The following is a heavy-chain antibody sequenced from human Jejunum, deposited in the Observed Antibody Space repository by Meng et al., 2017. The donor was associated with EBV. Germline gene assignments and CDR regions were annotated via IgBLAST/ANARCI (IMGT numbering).Heavy chain of an antibody. CDR1: GDTVTGYNY. CDR2: LYYAGKA. Sequence: QVQSREPAPGLVTPSDPLSLTCGVSGDTVTGYNYWTWIRQPPGKGLEWIGNLYYAGKAIYKPSLQSRVTISVDTSKNQISLKVTSVTAADTAIYYCARGRGYDYGDSWGQGTLVTVSS. J-gene: IGHJ5*02. CDR3: ARGRGYDYGDS. V-gene: IGHV4-59*02. D-gene: IGHD5-12*01.